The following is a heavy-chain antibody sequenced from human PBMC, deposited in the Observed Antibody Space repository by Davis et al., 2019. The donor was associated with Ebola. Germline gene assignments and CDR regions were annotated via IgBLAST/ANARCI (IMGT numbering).Heavy chain of an antibody. V-gene: IGHV1-3*01. CDR1: GYTFTSYA. Sequence: ASVKVSCKASGYTFTSYAMHWVRQAPGQRLEWMGWINGGNGNTRYAQKFQGRVTITRDTSASTAYMELSSLRSEDTAVYYCARGRRSDVYGGYSDYWGQGTLVTVSS. J-gene: IGHJ4*02. CDR3: ARGRRSDVYGGYSDY. CDR2: INGGNGNT. D-gene: IGHD2-8*01.